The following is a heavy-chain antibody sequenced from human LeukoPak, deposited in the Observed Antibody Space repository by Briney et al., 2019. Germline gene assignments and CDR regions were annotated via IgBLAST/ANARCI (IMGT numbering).Heavy chain of an antibody. CDR1: GFTLRSYG. V-gene: IGHV3-23*01. Sequence: GGTLRLSCAASGFTLRSYGMSWVRQAPGKGLEWVSTISGSGVNTDYADSVKGRFPISSDNSKNTLYLQMNSLRAEDTAVYYCAKAIVVLISGQFWDYWGQGTLVTVSS. J-gene: IGHJ4*02. CDR3: AKAIVVLISGQFWDY. D-gene: IGHD3-22*01. CDR2: ISGSGVNT.